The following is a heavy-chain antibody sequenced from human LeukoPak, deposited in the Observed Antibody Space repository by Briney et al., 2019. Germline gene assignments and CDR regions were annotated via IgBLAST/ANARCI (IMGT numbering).Heavy chain of an antibody. CDR1: GHTFTGYY. V-gene: IGHV1-2*02. D-gene: IGHD1-26*01. CDR2: INPNSGGT. Sequence: ASVKVSCKASGHTFTGYYMHRVRQAPGQGLEWMGWINPNSGGTNFAQKFQGRVTMTRDASISTAYMELSRLRSDDTAVYYCARDQTDIVGAEAFDYWGQGTLVTVSS. CDR3: ARDQTDIVGAEAFDY. J-gene: IGHJ4*02.